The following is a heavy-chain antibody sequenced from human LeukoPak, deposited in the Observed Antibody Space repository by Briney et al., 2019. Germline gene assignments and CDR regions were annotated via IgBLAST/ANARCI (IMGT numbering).Heavy chain of an antibody. D-gene: IGHD5-18*01. V-gene: IGHV3-33*06. J-gene: IGHJ4*02. Sequence: QAGGSLRLSCAASGFSLSNYGMHWVRQAPGKGLEWVAVIWYDGSNKYYADSVKGRFTISRDNSKNTLYLQMNSLRAEDTAVYYCAKGGFTYGWSVWGQGTLVTVSS. CDR3: AKGGFTYGWSV. CDR2: IWYDGSNK. CDR1: GFSLSNYG.